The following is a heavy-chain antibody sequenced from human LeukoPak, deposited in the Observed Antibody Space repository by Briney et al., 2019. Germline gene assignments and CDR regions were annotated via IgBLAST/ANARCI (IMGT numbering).Heavy chain of an antibody. CDR1: GYTFITHY. J-gene: IGHJ4*02. D-gene: IGHD4-17*01. CDR3: ARGPYGDYGDY. CDR2: INPSGGTT. V-gene: IGHV1-46*01. Sequence: ASVKVSCKAFGYTFITHYMHWVRQASGQGLEWMGIINPSGGTTSYAQKFQGRVTMTRDTSTSTVYMELSSLRSVDTAVYYCARGPYGDYGDYWGQGTLVTVSS.